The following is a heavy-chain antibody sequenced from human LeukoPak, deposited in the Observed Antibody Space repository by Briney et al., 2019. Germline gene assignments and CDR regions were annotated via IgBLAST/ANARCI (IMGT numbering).Heavy chain of an antibody. J-gene: IGHJ4*02. V-gene: IGHV3-74*01. D-gene: IGHD5-18*01. CDR3: AKQGYTYAIDY. Sequence: GGSLRLSCAASGFTFSSYWMHWLRQAPGKGLVWVSRINTDGSSTNYADSVKGRFTISRDNAKNTLYLQMNSLRAEDTAVYYCAKQGYTYAIDYWGQGTLVTVSS. CDR1: GFTFSSYW. CDR2: INTDGSST.